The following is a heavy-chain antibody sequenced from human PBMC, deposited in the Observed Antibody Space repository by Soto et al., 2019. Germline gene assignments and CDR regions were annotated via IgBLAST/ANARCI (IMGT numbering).Heavy chain of an antibody. CDR1: GFTFSSYW. Sequence: LRLSCAASGFTFSSYWMSWVRQAPGKGLEWVANIKQDGSEKYYVDSVKGRFTISRDSVKNSLYLQMNSLRAEDTAVYYCAAYSGYDYSFDYWGQGTLVTVSS. D-gene: IGHD5-12*01. CDR2: IKQDGSEK. J-gene: IGHJ4*02. V-gene: IGHV3-7*01. CDR3: AAYSGYDYSFDY.